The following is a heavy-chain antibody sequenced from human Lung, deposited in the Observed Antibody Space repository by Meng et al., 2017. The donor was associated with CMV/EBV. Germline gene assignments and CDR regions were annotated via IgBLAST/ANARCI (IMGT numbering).Heavy chain of an antibody. V-gene: IGHV4-59*01. Sequence: CKAPGGPTSSFYWSGIREPPGKGLEWIAYIYYSGSTNYTPSLKSRVTISVDTSKNQFYLKLSSVTAADTAVYYCARDLGYCSSTSCYYYYGMDVWGQGTXVTVSS. CDR3: ARDLGYCSSTSCYYYYGMDV. CDR2: IYYSGST. CDR1: GGPTSSFY. D-gene: IGHD2-2*01. J-gene: IGHJ6*02.